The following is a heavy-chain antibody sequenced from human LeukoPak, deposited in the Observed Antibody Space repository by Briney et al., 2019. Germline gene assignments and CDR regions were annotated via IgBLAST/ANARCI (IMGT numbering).Heavy chain of an antibody. Sequence: ASVKVSCKASGYTFTSYGISWVRQAPGQGLEWMGWISAYNGNANYAQKLQGRVTMTTDTSTSTAYTELRSLRSDDTAVYYCARGSGMYYYDSSGYYGSMDVWGQGTTVTVSS. CDR1: GYTFTSYG. J-gene: IGHJ6*02. CDR2: ISAYNGNA. V-gene: IGHV1-18*01. CDR3: ARGSGMYYYDSSGYYGSMDV. D-gene: IGHD3-22*01.